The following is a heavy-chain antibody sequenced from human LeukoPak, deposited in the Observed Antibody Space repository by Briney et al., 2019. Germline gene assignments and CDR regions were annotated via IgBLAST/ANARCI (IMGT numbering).Heavy chain of an antibody. D-gene: IGHD5-12*01. Sequence: SETLSLTCTVSGYSISSGYYWGWIRQPPGKGLEWIGSIYHSGSTYYNPSLKSRVTISVDTSKNQFSLKLSSVTAADTAVYYCAIHGYSGYDLEDYWGQGTLVTVSS. V-gene: IGHV4-38-2*02. CDR1: GYSISSGYY. CDR2: IYHSGST. CDR3: AIHGYSGYDLEDY. J-gene: IGHJ4*02.